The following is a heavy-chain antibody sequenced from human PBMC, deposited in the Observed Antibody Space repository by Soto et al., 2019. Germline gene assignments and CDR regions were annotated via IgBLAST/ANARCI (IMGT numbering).Heavy chain of an antibody. CDR2: FNPILSMS. J-gene: IGHJ4*02. CDR3: ATSFGSGYRAFDY. V-gene: IGHV1-69*02. D-gene: IGHD3-10*01. Sequence: QVQLVQSGAEVKKPGSSVKVSCKASGDTFNFYTINWVRQAPGLGLEWMGRFNPILSMSNSALRFQGRVTRTADKSTSTAYMVLSSLRSDDTAVYYCATSFGSGYRAFDYWGQGVLVTVSS. CDR1: GDTFNFYT.